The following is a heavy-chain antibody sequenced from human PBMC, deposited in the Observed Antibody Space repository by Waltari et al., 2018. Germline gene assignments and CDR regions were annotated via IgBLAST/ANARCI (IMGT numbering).Heavy chain of an antibody. CDR2: IDGVGVVT. CDR1: GFTFTNYW. Sequence: EVQLVESGGGLVQPGGSLRLSCAASGFTFTNYWMHWVRQAPGKGLVWGSRIDGVGVVTSYADSAKGRFTISRDNAKNTLYLQMNSLRAEDTAICYCTSVFEYWGQGTPVTVSS. CDR3: TSVFEY. J-gene: IGHJ4*02. V-gene: IGHV3-74*01.